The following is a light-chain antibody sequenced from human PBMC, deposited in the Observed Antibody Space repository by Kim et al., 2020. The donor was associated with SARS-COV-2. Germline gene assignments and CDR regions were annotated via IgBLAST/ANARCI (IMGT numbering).Light chain of an antibody. V-gene: IGKV3-15*01. Sequence: VAPGETAPPSCRASQTITNSLAWYQHKPGQPPRLLIYGASTRATDLPARFSGSGSETEFTLTITSLQSEDFAVYFCQQYKDWPLTFGGGTKVDIK. CDR1: QTITNS. CDR2: GAS. CDR3: QQYKDWPLT. J-gene: IGKJ4*01.